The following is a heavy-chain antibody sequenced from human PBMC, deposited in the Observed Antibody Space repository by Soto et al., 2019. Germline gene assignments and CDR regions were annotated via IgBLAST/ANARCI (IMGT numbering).Heavy chain of an antibody. CDR2: IYGYDTK. D-gene: IGHD1-26*01. CDR3: AHAYGGRSLY. J-gene: IGHJ4*02. Sequence: QITLKESGPTLVKPTQTLTLTCTLSGFSLPTDTVAVARIRQPPGKATEWLAVIYGYDTKTYRPSLKSRLTITQDTSKNHVALTMTDMDPVDTATYYCAHAYGGRSLYWGQGTLVTVSS. V-gene: IGHV2-5*01. CDR1: GFSLPTDTVA.